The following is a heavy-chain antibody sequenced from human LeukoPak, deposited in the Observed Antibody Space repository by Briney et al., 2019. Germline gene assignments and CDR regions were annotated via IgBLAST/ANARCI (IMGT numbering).Heavy chain of an antibody. J-gene: IGHJ4*02. CDR1: GFTFRRYG. D-gene: IGHD6-19*01. CDR3: ARRSGIAVAGAFDY. V-gene: IGHV3-23*01. CDR2: ISGSGGGST. Sequence: PGGSLRLSCAASGFTFRRYGMSWVRQAPGKGLEWVSAISGSGGGSTYYADSVKGRFTISRDNSKNTLYLQMNSLRAEDTAVYYCARRSGIAVAGAFDYWGQGTLVTVSS.